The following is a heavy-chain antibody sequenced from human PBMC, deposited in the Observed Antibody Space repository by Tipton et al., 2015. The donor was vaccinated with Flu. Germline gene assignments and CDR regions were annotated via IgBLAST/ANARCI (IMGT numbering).Heavy chain of an antibody. CDR3: ARHLGYCSGGSCYPGSPYYYYGMDV. Sequence: LRLSCTVSGGSISSSSYYWGWIRQPPGKGLEWIGSIYYSGSTYYNPSLKSRVTISVDTSKNQFSLKLSSVTAADTAVYYCARHLGYCSGGSCYPGSPYYYYGMDVWGQGTTVTVSS. CDR2: IYYSGST. V-gene: IGHV4-39*01. D-gene: IGHD2-15*01. CDR1: GGSISSSSYY. J-gene: IGHJ6*02.